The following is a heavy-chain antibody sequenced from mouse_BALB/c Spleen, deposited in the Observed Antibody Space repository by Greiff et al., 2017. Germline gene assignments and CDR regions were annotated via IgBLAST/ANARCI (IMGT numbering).Heavy chain of an antibody. V-gene: IGHV3-6*02. D-gene: IGHD2-9*01. CDR1: GYSITSGYY. J-gene: IGHJ3*01. CDR3: ASKPSSYYGYDWFAY. CDR2: ISYDGSN. Sequence: EVQLVESGPGLVKPSQSLSLTCSVTGYSITSGYYWNWIRQFPGNKLEWMGYISYDGSNNYNPSLKNRISITRDTSKNQFFLKLNSVTTEDTATYYCASKPSSYYGYDWFAYWGQGTLVTVSA.